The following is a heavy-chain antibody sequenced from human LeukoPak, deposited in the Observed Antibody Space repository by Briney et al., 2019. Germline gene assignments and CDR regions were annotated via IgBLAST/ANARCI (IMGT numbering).Heavy chain of an antibody. Sequence: GGSLRLSCAASGFTFSSYAMSWVRQAPGKGLEWVSAISGSGGSTYYADSVKGRFTISRGNSKNTLYLQMNSLRAEDTAVYYCAKAPSYGLRAYYFDYWGQGTLVTVSS. CDR3: AKAPSYGLRAYYFDY. D-gene: IGHD5-18*01. J-gene: IGHJ4*02. V-gene: IGHV3-23*01. CDR1: GFTFSSYA. CDR2: ISGSGGST.